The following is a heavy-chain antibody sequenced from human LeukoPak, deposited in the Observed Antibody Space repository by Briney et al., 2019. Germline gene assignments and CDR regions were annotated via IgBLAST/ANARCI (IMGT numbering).Heavy chain of an antibody. CDR3: ASSIAAAGNSPRGYFDY. V-gene: IGHV3-30-3*01. CDR2: ISYDGSNK. D-gene: IGHD6-13*01. J-gene: IGHJ4*02. Sequence: GGSLRLSCAASGFTFSSYAMHWVRQAPGKGLEWVAVISYDGSNKYYADSVKGRFTISRDNSKNTLYLQMNSLRAEDTAVYYCASSIAAAGNSPRGYFDYWGQGTLVTVSS. CDR1: GFTFSSYA.